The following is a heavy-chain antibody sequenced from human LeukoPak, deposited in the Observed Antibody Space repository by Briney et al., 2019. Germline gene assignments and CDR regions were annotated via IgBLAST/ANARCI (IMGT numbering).Heavy chain of an antibody. V-gene: IGHV4-39*01. CDR1: GGSISSSSYY. Sequence: SETLSLTCTVSGGSISSSSYYWGWIRQPPGKGLEWIGSIYYSGSIYYNPSLKSRVTISVDTSKNQFSLKLSSVTAADTAVYYCASTPYYDSSGYVDYWGQGTLVTVSS. CDR2: IYYSGSI. D-gene: IGHD3-22*01. J-gene: IGHJ4*02. CDR3: ASTPYYDSSGYVDY.